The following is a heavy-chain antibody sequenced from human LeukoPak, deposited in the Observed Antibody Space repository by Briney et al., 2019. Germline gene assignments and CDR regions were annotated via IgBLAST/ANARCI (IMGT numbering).Heavy chain of an antibody. V-gene: IGHV3-48*04. CDR2: ISSSSSTI. CDR3: ARGGDYGDQNWFDP. J-gene: IGHJ5*02. CDR1: GFTFSSYS. D-gene: IGHD4-17*01. Sequence: GGSLRLSCAASGFTFSSYSMNWVRQAPGKGLEWVSYISSSSSTIYHADSVKGRFTISRDNAKSSLYLQMNSLRAEDTAVYYCARGGDYGDQNWFDPWGQGTLVTVSS.